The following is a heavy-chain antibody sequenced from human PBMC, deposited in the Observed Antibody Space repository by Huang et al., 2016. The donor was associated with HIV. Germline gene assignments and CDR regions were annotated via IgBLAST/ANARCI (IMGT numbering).Heavy chain of an antibody. CDR3: ARQRTTYYYDSSGYRGEFDY. J-gene: IGHJ4*02. CDR2: INPNSGGT. V-gene: IGHV1-2*02. Sequence: QVQLVQSGAEVKRPGASVKVSCKASGYTFTGSYRHWVRQAPGQGLEWMGGINPNSGGTNDAQKVQGRLTMTGDTSISTAYMERSSLRSDDTAVHYCARQRTTYYYDSSGYRGEFDYWGQGTLVTVSS. CDR1: GYTFTGSY. D-gene: IGHD3-22*01.